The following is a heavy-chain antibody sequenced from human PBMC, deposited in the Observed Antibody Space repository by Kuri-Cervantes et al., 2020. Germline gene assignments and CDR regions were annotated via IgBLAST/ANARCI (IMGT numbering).Heavy chain of an antibody. CDR2: ISGSGGST. CDR1: GGTFSSYA. D-gene: IGHD3-10*01. V-gene: IGHV3-23*01. J-gene: IGHJ5*02. Sequence: SCRASGGTFSSYAMSWVRQAPGKGLEWVSAISGSGGSTYYADSVKGRFTISRDNSKNTLYLQMNSLGAEDTAVYYCAKDVDYYGSGSYYNSWFDPWGQGTLVTVSS. CDR3: AKDVDYYGSGSYYNSWFDP.